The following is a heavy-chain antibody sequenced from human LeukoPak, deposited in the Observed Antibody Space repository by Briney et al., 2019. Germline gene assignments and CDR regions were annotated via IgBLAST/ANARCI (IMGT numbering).Heavy chain of an antibody. D-gene: IGHD6-19*01. CDR3: ARDFGSSGWTFRDY. V-gene: IGHV1-69*13. CDR2: IIPIFGTA. Sequence: ASVKVSCKASGGTFSSYAISWMRQAPGQGLEWMGGIIPIFGTANYAQKFQGRVTITADESTSTAYMELSSLRSEDTAVYYCARDFGSSGWTFRDYWGQGTLVTVSS. CDR1: GGTFSSYA. J-gene: IGHJ4*02.